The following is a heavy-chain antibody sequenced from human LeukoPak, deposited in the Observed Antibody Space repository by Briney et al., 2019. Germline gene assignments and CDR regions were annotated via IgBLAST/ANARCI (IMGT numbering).Heavy chain of an antibody. CDR1: GFTFSSYS. Sequence: PGGSLRLSCAASGFTFSSYSMNWVRQAPGKGLEWVSYISSSSSTIYYADSVKGRFTISRDNAKNSLYLQMNSLRAEDTAVYYCAREARGDSSSWYAFDYWGQGTLVTVSS. D-gene: IGHD6-13*01. CDR2: ISSSSSTI. V-gene: IGHV3-48*01. J-gene: IGHJ4*02. CDR3: AREARGDSSSWYAFDY.